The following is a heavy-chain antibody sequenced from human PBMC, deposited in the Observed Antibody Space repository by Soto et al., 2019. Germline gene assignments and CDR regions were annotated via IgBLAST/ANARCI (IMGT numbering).Heavy chain of an antibody. CDR1: GRSSSSGGYS. CDR3: AAGGGLPRYY. J-gene: IGHJ4*02. D-gene: IGHD5-12*01. CDR2: IYHSGST. Sequence: QLQLQESGSGLVKPSQTLSLTCAVSGRSSSSGGYSWSWIRQPPGKGLEWIVYIYHSGSTYYNPSRKSRVTISVDRSKNQFSLKLSSVTAADTAVYYCAAGGGLPRYYWGQGTLVTVSS. V-gene: IGHV4-30-2*01.